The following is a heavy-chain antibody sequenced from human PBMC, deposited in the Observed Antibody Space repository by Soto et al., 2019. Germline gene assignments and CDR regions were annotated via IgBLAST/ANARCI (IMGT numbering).Heavy chain of an antibody. V-gene: IGHV1-2*02. CDR3: AGDLVAGYSSSWYYY. CDR1: GYTFTGYY. CDR2: INPNSGGT. J-gene: IGHJ4*02. D-gene: IGHD6-13*01. Sequence: GASVKVSCKASGYTFTGYYMHWVRQAPGQGLEWMGWINPNSGGTNYAQKFQGRVTMTRDTSISTAYMELSRLRSDDTAVYYCAGDLVAGYSSSWYYYWGQGTLVTVSS.